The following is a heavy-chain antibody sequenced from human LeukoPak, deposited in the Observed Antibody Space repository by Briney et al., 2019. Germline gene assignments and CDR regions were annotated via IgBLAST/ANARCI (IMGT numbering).Heavy chain of an antibody. CDR3: ARETTMGAFDY. CDR2: IYYSGST. D-gene: IGHD3-10*01. Sequence: SQTLFLTCTVSGGSISSGDYYWSWIRQPPGTGLEWIGYIYYSGSTYYNPSLKSRVTISVDTSKNQFSLKLSSVTAADTAVYYCARETTMGAFDYWGQGTLVTVSS. CDR1: GGSISSGDYY. V-gene: IGHV4-30-4*01. J-gene: IGHJ4*02.